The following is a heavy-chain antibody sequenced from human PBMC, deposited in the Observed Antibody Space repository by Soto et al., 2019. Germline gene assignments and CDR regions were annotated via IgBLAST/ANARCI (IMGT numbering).Heavy chain of an antibody. Sequence: QVQLQESGPGLVKPSGTLSLTCAVSGGSISSSIWWSWVRQPPGKGLEWIGEIYHSGSTNYNPSLKSRVTISVDKSKNQFSLKLSSVSDADTAVYYCARDLTDYYDSSGYYYGAFDIWGQGTMVTVSS. CDR2: IYHSGST. D-gene: IGHD3-22*01. J-gene: IGHJ3*02. CDR3: ARDLTDYYDSSGYYYGAFDI. CDR1: GGSISSSIW. V-gene: IGHV4-4*02.